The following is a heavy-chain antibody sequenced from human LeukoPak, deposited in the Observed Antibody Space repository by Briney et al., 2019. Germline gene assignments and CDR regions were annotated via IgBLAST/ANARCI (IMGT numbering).Heavy chain of an antibody. V-gene: IGHV1-18*01. CDR3: ARGGTIFGVVIPGHYYGTDV. CDR1: GYTFTSYG. CDR2: ISAYNGNT. Sequence: GASVKVSCKASGYTFTSYGISWVRQAPGQGLEWMGWISAYNGNTNYAQKLQGRVTMTTDTSTSTAYMELRSLRSDDTAVYYCARGGTIFGVVIPGHYYGTDVWGQGTTVTVSS. J-gene: IGHJ6*02. D-gene: IGHD3-3*01.